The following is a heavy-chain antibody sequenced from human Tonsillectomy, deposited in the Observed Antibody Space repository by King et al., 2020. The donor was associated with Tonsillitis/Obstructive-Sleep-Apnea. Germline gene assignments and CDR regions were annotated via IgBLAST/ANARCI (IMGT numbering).Heavy chain of an antibody. Sequence: VQLVESGGGLVKPGGSLRLSCAASGFTFSDYYMSWIRQAPGTGLEWVSYISSSSSYTNYAASFKGRFTISRDNAKNLPYLQMNSLRAEDTAVYYCAREKGWGWLELRKDAFDIWGQGTMVTVSS. J-gene: IGHJ3*02. CDR2: ISSSSSYT. D-gene: IGHD1-7*01. V-gene: IGHV3-11*05. CDR3: AREKGWGWLELRKDAFDI. CDR1: GFTFSDYY.